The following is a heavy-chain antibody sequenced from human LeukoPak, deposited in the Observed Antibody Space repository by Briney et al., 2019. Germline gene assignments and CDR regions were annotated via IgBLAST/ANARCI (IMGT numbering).Heavy chain of an antibody. J-gene: IGHJ4*02. CDR3: ARGDGSGYFGVVDY. Sequence: PGRSLSLSCAASGFTFRIYGIHGVREAPGKGLEGGAVISYDGSSKDYADSVKGRFTFYRDSEKNTLYLHMPILRPEDRAVFSFARGDGSGYFGVVDYWGQGTLVTVSS. D-gene: IGHD3-3*01. CDR2: ISYDGSSK. V-gene: IGHV3-30*03. CDR1: GFTFRIYG.